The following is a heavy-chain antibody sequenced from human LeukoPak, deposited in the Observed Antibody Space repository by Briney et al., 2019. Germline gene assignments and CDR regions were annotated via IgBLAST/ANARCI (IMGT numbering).Heavy chain of an antibody. CDR1: WFTVSSNY. D-gene: IGHD3-9*01. CDR2: IYSGGST. CDR3: ARGRYFDWFLFDY. J-gene: IGHJ4*02. Sequence: GGSLRLSCAASWFTVSSNYMSWVRQAPGKGLEWVSVIYSGGSTYYADSVKGRFTISRDNSKNTLYLQMNSLRAEDTAVYYCARGRYFDWFLFDYWGQGTLVTVSS. V-gene: IGHV3-53*01.